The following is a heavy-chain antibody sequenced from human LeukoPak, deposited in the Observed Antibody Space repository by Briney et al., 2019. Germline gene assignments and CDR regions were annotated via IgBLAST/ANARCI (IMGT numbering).Heavy chain of an antibody. J-gene: IGHJ4*02. CDR2: IIPIFGTA. V-gene: IGHV1-69*01. D-gene: IGHD2-2*01. CDR3: ASEDCSSTSCPWVY. Sequence: SVKVSCKASGGAFISYAISWVRQAPGQGLEWMGGIIPIFGTANYAQKFQGRVTITADESTSTAYMELSSLRSEDTAVYYCASEDCSSTSCPWVYWGQGTLVTVSS. CDR1: GGAFISYA.